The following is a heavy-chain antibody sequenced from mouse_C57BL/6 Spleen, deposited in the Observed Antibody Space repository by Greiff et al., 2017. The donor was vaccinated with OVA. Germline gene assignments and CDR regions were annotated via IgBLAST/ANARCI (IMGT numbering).Heavy chain of an antibody. CDR3: ARQDYGYAMDY. CDR2: IDPSDSYT. V-gene: IGHV1-69*01. Sequence: QVQLQQPGAELVMPGASVKLSCKASGYTFTSYWMHWVKQRPRQGLEWIGEIDPSDSYTNYNQKFKGKSTLTVDKSSSTAYMQLSSLTSEDSAVYYCARQDYGYAMDYWGQGTSVTVSS. J-gene: IGHJ4*01. CDR1: GYTFTSYW. D-gene: IGHD1-1*01.